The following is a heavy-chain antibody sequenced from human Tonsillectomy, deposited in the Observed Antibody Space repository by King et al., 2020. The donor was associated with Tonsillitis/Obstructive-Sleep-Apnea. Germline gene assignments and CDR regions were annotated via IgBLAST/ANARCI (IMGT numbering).Heavy chain of an antibody. CDR3: AHSVAITLSRYYYYYMDV. J-gene: IGHJ6*03. Sequence: ITLKESGPTLVKPTQTLTLTCTFSGFSLSTSGVGVGWIRQPPGKALKWLALIYWDDDKRYSPSLKSRLTITKDTSKNQVVLTMTNMDPVDTATYYCAHSVAITLSRYYYYYMDVWGKGTTVTVSS. CDR2: IYWDDDK. CDR1: GFSLSTSGVG. D-gene: IGHD3-10*01. V-gene: IGHV2-5*02.